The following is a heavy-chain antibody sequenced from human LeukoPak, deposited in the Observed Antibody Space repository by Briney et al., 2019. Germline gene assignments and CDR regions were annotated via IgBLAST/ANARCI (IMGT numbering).Heavy chain of an antibody. CDR1: GGSTSSGSHF. CDR3: ARDKEGHDY. J-gene: IGHJ4*02. CDR2: IYTSGST. Sequence: PSETLCLTRAVPGGSTSSGSHFWGWIRQPAGKGLEWIGRIYTSGSTNYNPSLKSRVTISVDTSKNQFSLKLSSVTAADTAVYYCARDKEGHDYWGQGTLVTVSS. V-gene: IGHV4-61*02.